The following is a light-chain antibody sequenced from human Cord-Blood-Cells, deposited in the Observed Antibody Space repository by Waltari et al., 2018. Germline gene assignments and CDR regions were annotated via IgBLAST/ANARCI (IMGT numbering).Light chain of an antibody. CDR3: CSYAGSSTYV. V-gene: IGLV2-23*02. CDR2: EVS. J-gene: IGLJ1*01. CDR1: RSDVGSYNL. Sequence: QSALTQPASVSGSPGQSITISCTGTRSDVGSYNLVSWYQQHPGKAPKLMMYEVSKRPSGVSNRFSGSKSGNTASLTISGLQAEDEADYYCCSYAGSSTYVFGTGTKVTVL.